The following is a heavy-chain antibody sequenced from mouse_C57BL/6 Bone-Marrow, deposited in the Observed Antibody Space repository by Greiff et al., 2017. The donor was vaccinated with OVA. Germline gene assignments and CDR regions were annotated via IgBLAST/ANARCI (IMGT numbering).Heavy chain of an antibody. V-gene: IGHV14-3*01. CDR3: AREVYYGSSYWYFDV. Sequence: EVMLVESVAELVRPGASVKLSCTASGFNIKNTYMHWVKQRPEQGLEWIGRIDPANGNTKYAPKFQGKATITADTSSNTAYLQLSSLTSEDTAIYYCAREVYYGSSYWYFDVWGTGTTVTVSS. CDR1: GFNIKNTY. D-gene: IGHD1-1*01. CDR2: IDPANGNT. J-gene: IGHJ1*03.